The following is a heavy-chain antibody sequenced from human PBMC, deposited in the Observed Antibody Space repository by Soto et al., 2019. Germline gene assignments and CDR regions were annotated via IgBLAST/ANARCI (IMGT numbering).Heavy chain of an antibody. Sequence: PETLRLTKTVAGGSVDSGSYYWSWIRQHPGKGMEWIGYIYYSGSTNHHPSLKTRLTISVDTHKNQFSLRLSSVTAADTAVYYCARECFDIVLVLSANKYYGRDFCGQGTTVTVSS. CDR3: ARECFDIVLVLSANKYYGRDF. J-gene: IGHJ6*02. CDR2: IYYSGST. CDR1: GGSVDSGSYY. D-gene: IGHD2-2*01. V-gene: IGHV4-61*01.